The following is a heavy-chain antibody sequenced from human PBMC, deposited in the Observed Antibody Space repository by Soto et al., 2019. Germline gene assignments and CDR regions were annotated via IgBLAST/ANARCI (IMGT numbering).Heavy chain of an antibody. CDR1: GGSISGYY. CDR2: SHDNGTT. V-gene: IGHV4-4*09. J-gene: IGHJ5*02. CDR3: ARGSYYYDSSDFWFDP. D-gene: IGHD3-22*01. Sequence: SETLSLTCTVFGGSISGYYWSWMRQPPGKGLEWIGYSHDNGTTNYNPSLKSRVTISVDTSKNQFSLKLSSVTAADTAVYYRARGSYYYDSSDFWFDPWGQGTLVTVSS.